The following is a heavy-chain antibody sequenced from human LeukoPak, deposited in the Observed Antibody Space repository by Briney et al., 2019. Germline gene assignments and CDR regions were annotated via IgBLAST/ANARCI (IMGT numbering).Heavy chain of an antibody. Sequence: GSLRLSCTASGFTFSSFGMTWVRQPPGKGLEWIGEINHSGSTNYNPSLKSRVTISVDTSKNQFSLKLSSVTAADTAVYYCARLYVVPAASWFDPWGQGTLVTVSS. CDR1: GFTFSSFG. CDR3: ARLYVVPAASWFDP. CDR2: INHSGST. V-gene: IGHV4-34*01. D-gene: IGHD2-2*01. J-gene: IGHJ5*02.